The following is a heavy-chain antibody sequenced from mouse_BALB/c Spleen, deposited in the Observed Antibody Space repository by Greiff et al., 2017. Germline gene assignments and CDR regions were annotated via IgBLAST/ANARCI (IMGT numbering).Heavy chain of an antibody. Sequence: EVQLVESGAELVKPGASVKLSCTASGFNIKDTYMHWVKQRPEQGLEWIGRIDPANGNTKYDPKFQGKATITADTSSNTAYLQLSSLTSEDTAVYYCARGDGFAYWGQGTLVTVSA. CDR1: GFNIKDTY. D-gene: IGHD1-1*01. V-gene: IGHV14-3*02. CDR2: IDPANGNT. CDR3: ARGDGFAY. J-gene: IGHJ3*01.